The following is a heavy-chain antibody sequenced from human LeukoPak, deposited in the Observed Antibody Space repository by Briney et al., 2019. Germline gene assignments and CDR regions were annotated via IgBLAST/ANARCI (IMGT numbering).Heavy chain of an antibody. Sequence: GGSLRLSCAASGFTFSRYWMSWVRQTPGKGLEWVANIKQDGSEKYYVDSVKGRFTISRDNAKNSLCLQMNSLRAEDTAVYYCARGVDWFDPWGQGTLVTVSS. CDR1: GFTFSRYW. J-gene: IGHJ5*02. CDR3: ARGVDWFDP. CDR2: IKQDGSEK. V-gene: IGHV3-7*01.